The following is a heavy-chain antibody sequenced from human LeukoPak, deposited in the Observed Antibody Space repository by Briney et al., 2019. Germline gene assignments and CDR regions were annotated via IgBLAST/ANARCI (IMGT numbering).Heavy chain of an antibody. J-gene: IGHJ4*02. CDR2: IYHSGST. V-gene: IGHV4-38-2*01. CDR1: GYSISSGYY. Sequence: SETLSLTCAVSGYSISSGYYWGWIRQPPGKGLEWIGSIYHSGSTYYNPSLKSRVTISVDTSKNQFSLKLSSVTAVDAAVYYCARQHTRGTMIVVAHFDYWGQGTLVTVSS. CDR3: ARQHTRGTMIVVAHFDY. D-gene: IGHD3-22*01.